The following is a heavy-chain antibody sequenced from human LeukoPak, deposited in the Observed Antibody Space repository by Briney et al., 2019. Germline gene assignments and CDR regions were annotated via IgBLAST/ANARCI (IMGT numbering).Heavy chain of an antibody. J-gene: IGHJ3*02. CDR1: GFTFSSYA. Sequence: GGSLRLSCAASGFTFSSYAMSWVRQAPGKGLEWVSAISGSGGSTYYADSVKGRFTISRDNSKNTLYLQMNSLRAEDTAVYYCATDLSRDIVVVPAANDAFDIWSQGTMVTVSS. CDR3: ATDLSRDIVVVPAANDAFDI. CDR2: ISGSGGST. V-gene: IGHV3-23*01. D-gene: IGHD2-2*01.